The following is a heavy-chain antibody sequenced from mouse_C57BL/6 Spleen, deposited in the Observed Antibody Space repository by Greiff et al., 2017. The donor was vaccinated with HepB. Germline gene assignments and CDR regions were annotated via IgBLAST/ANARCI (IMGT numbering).Heavy chain of an antibody. Sequence: QVQLKQSGPELVKPGASVKISCKASGYAFSSSWMNWVKQRPGKGLEWIGRIYPGDGDTNYNGKFKGKATLTADKSSSTAYMQLSSLTSEDSAVYFCARAIYYGNYFDYWGQGTTLTVSS. CDR2: IYPGDGDT. V-gene: IGHV1-82*01. J-gene: IGHJ2*01. CDR3: ARAIYYGNYFDY. CDR1: GYAFSSSW. D-gene: IGHD2-1*01.